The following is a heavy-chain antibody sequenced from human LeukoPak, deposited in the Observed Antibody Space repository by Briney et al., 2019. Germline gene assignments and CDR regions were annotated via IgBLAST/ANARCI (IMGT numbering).Heavy chain of an antibody. V-gene: IGHV1-8*01. CDR2: MNPNSGNT. CDR3: ARYPYYYGSGSPYYFDY. Sequence: ASVKVSCKASGYTFTSYDINWVRQATGQGPEWMGWMNPNSGNTGYAQKFQGRVTMTRNTSISTAYMELSSLRSEDTAVYYCARYPYYYGSGSPYYFDYWGQGTLVTVSS. CDR1: GYTFTSYD. D-gene: IGHD3-10*01. J-gene: IGHJ4*02.